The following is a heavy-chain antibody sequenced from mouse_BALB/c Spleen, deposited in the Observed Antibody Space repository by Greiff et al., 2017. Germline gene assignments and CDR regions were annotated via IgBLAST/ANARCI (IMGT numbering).Heavy chain of an antibody. CDR3: ARSAGYGNPYYAMDY. D-gene: IGHD2-1*01. CDR2: IDTADGNT. Sequence: EVQGVESGAELVKPGASVKLSCTASGFNINDTYMHWVKQRPEQGLEWIGRIDTADGNTKYDPKFQGKATITADTSSNTAYLQLSSLTSEDTAVYYCARSAGYGNPYYAMDYWGQGTSVTVSS. V-gene: IGHV14-3*02. J-gene: IGHJ4*01. CDR1: GFNINDTY.